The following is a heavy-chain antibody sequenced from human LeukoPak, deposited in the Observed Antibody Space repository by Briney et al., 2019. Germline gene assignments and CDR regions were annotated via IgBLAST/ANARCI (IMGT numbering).Heavy chain of an antibody. CDR2: INHSGST. CDR3: ARGQTTVYFQH. D-gene: IGHD4-17*01. CDR1: GGSFSGYY. J-gene: IGHJ1*01. V-gene: IGHV4-34*01. Sequence: SETLSLTCAVYGGSFSGYYWSWIRQPPGKGLEWIGEINHSGSTSYNPSLKSRVTISVDTSKNQFSLKLSSVTAADTAVYYCARGQTTVYFQHWGQGTLVTVSS.